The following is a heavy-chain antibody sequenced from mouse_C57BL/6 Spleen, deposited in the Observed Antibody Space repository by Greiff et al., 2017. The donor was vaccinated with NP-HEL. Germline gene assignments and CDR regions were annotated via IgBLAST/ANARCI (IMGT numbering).Heavy chain of an antibody. V-gene: IGHV1-26*01. CDR1: GYTFTDYY. Sequence: EVQLQQSGPELVKPGASVKISCKASGYTFTDYYMNWVKQSHGKSLEWIGDINPNNGGTSYNQKFKGKATLTVDKSSSTAYMELRSLTSEDSAVYYCARAGWLPYYFDYWGQGTTLTVSS. CDR3: ARAGWLPYYFDY. D-gene: IGHD2-3*01. J-gene: IGHJ2*01. CDR2: INPNNGGT.